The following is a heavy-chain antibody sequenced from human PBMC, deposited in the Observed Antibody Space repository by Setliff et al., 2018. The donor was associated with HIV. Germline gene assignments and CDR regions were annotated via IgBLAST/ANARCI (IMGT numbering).Heavy chain of an antibody. CDR2: IYYSGST. Sequence: PSETLSLTCTVSGGALSSGGYYWSWIRQQPGKGLEWIGYIYYSGSTYYNPSLKSRVSISVDTSKNQFSLKLKYVTAADTAVYYCARGLPSYYYESSGSLGWFDPWGQGTLVTVSS. V-gene: IGHV4-31*02. CDR1: GGALSSGGYY. J-gene: IGHJ5*02. D-gene: IGHD3-22*01. CDR3: ARGLPSYYYESSGSLGWFDP.